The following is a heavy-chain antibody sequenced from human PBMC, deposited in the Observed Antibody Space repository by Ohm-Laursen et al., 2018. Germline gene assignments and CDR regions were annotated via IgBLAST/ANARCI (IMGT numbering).Heavy chain of an antibody. V-gene: IGHV4-59*01. D-gene: IGHD3-3*01. J-gene: IGHJ4*02. CDR2: IYYSGST. CDR3: AATYYDFWSGYYTPSCFDY. CDR1: GGSISSYY. Sequence: SETLSLTCAVSGGSISSYYWSWIRQPPGKGLEWIGYIYYSGSTNYNPSLKSRVTISVDTSKNQFSLKLSSVTAADTAVYYCAATYYDFWSGYYTPSCFDYWGQGTLVTVSS.